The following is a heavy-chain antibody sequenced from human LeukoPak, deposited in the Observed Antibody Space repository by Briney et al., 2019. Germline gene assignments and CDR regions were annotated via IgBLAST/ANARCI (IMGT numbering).Heavy chain of an antibody. CDR1: GYTFTSYD. J-gene: IGHJ4*02. D-gene: IGHD2-15*01. V-gene: IGHV1-8*01. Sequence: EASVKVSCKASGYTFTSYDINWVRQATGQGLEWMGWMNPNSGNTGYAQKFQGRVTMTRNTSISTAYMELSSLRSEDTAVYYCAKDDVVVVAATGGVFDYWGQGTLVTVSS. CDR3: AKDDVVVVAATGGVFDY. CDR2: MNPNSGNT.